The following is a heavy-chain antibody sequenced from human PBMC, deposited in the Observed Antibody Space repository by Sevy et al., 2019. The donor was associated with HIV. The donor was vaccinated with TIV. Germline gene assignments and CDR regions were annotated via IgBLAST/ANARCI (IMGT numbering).Heavy chain of an antibody. V-gene: IGHV3-11*05. CDR1: GFTFSDYY. D-gene: IGHD2-2*01. CDR3: ARGGDIVVVPAAFMDV. Sequence: GGSLRLSCAASGFTFSDYYMSWIRQAPGKGLEWVSYISSSSSYTNYADSVKGRFTISRDNAKNSLYLQMNSLRAEDTALYYCARGGDIVVVPAAFMDVWGQGTTVTVSS. CDR2: ISSSSSYT. J-gene: IGHJ6*02.